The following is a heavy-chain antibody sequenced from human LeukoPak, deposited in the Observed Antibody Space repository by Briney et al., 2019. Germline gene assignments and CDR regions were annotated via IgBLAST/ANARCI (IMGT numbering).Heavy chain of an antibody. D-gene: IGHD1-26*01. CDR2: IYYSGST. V-gene: IGHV4-39*07. CDR3: ARGGSYLSAFDI. Sequence: SETLSLTCTVSGGSISSSSYYWGWIRQPPGKGLEWIGSIYYSGSTNYNPSLKSRVTISVDTSKNQFSLKLSSVTAEDTAVYYCARGGSYLSAFDIWGQGTMVTVSS. J-gene: IGHJ3*02. CDR1: GGSISSSSYY.